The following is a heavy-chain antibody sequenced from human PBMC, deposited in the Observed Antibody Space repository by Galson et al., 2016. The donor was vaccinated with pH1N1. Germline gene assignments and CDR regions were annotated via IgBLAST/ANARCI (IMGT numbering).Heavy chain of an antibody. D-gene: IGHD6-19*01. CDR3: ARPAEQQWLVILPFGY. Sequence: SLRLSCAASGFAFSSYEMNWVRQAPGKGLEWVSHTSRSGSTIHYADSVKGRFTVSRDNAKNSLYLQMNSLRAEDTAVYYCARPAEQQWLVILPFGYWGQGILVTVSS. J-gene: IGHJ4*02. CDR2: TSRSGSTI. CDR1: GFAFSSYE. V-gene: IGHV3-48*03.